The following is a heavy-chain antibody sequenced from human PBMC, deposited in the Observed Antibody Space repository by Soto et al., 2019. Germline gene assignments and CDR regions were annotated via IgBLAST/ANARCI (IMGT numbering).Heavy chain of an antibody. CDR1: GYTFTSYD. V-gene: IGHV1-8*01. CDR2: MNPTSGNT. Sequence: GASVKVSCKASGYTFTSYDINWVRQATGQGLEWMGWMNPTSGNTGYAQKFQGRVTMTRTTSISTAYMELSSLKSEDTAVYNCARGDILTGYYNFDYWGQGTLVTVSS. D-gene: IGHD3-9*01. CDR3: ARGDILTGYYNFDY. J-gene: IGHJ4*02.